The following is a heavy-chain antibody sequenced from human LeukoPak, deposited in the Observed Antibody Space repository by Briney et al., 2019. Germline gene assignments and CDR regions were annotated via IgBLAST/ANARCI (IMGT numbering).Heavy chain of an antibody. D-gene: IGHD3-9*01. V-gene: IGHV3-23*01. J-gene: IGHJ6*03. Sequence: GGTLRLSCAASGFTFSSYAMSWVRQAPGKGLEWVSGISGTDGSTHYADSVKGRFTISRDNSKKTLSLQMNSLRAEDTAVYYCIRPLVLKPPQPLYMDVWGKGTTVTVSS. CDR3: IRPLVLKPPQPLYMDV. CDR1: GFTFSSYA. CDR2: ISGTDGST.